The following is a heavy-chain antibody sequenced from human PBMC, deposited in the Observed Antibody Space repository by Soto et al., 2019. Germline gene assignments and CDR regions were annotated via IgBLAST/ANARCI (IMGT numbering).Heavy chain of an antibody. V-gene: IGHV2-70*13. J-gene: IGHJ6*02. CDR3: ARSIRGPRRFNGMDV. CDR2: IERDDDDK. D-gene: IGHD1-20*01. CDR1: GFSLTSPGMC. Sequence: SGPTLVNPTETLTLTCTFSGFSLTSPGMCVSWIRQPPGKALEWLALIERDDDDKYYSTSLKTRLTISKDTRKNQVALTMANMDPADTGTYYCARSIRGPRRFNGMDVWGQGTTVTVSS.